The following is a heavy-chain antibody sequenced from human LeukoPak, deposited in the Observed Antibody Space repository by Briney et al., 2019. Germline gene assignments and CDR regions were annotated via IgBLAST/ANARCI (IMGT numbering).Heavy chain of an antibody. D-gene: IGHD2-15*01. V-gene: IGHV1-18*04. CDR3: ASWIGYCSGGSCGGFDY. Sequence: ASVKVSCKASGYTFTSYYMHWVRQAPGQGLEWMGWISAYNGNTNYAQKLQGRVTMTTDTSTSTAYMELRSLRSDDTAVYYCASWIGYCSGGSCGGFDYWGQGTLVTVSS. CDR2: ISAYNGNT. J-gene: IGHJ4*02. CDR1: GYTFTSYY.